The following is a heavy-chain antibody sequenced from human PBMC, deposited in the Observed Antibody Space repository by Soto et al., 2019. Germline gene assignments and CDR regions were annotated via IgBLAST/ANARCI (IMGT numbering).Heavy chain of an antibody. D-gene: IGHD3-22*01. CDR3: ARAQYYHDSSGIHDAFDI. V-gene: IGHV4-4*07. CDR2: IYTGGST. CDR1: GGSIRSYY. J-gene: IGHJ3*02. Sequence: KTXERLCLTCPGSGGSIRSYYWSWIRQPAGKGLEWIGLIYTGGSTNYNPSLKSRVTMSVDTSKNQFSLKLSSVTAADTAVYYCARAQYYHDSSGIHDAFDIWGLGTMVTV.